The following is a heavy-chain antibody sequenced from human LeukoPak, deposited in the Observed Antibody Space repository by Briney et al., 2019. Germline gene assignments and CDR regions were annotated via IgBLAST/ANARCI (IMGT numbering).Heavy chain of an antibody. J-gene: IGHJ4*02. CDR3: ARVKWELLAGPFEY. CDR2: LYSSGTT. V-gene: IGHV4-61*02. CDR1: GDSISSGSYY. Sequence: TLSLTCTVSGDSISSGSYYWSWIRQPAGKGLEWIGRLYSSGTTNYNLSLKSRVSMSVDTSKNQFSLMLSSVTAADTAVYYCARVKWELLAGPFEYWGQGTLVTVSS. D-gene: IGHD1-26*01.